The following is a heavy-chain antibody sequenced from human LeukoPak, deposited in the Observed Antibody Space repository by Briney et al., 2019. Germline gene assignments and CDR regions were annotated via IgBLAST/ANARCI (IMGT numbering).Heavy chain of an antibody. D-gene: IGHD2-15*01. CDR1: GYTFTDHY. CDR3: ASGYCSGGSCYGWFDP. V-gene: IGHV1-2*02. CDR2: INPNSGDT. J-gene: IGHJ5*02. Sequence: ASVKVSCKASGYTFTDHYMHWVRQAPGQGLEWMGWINPNSGDTNYAQKFQGRVTMTRDTSITTAYMELSSLRSDDTAVYYCASGYCSGGSCYGWFDPWGRGNLVTVSS.